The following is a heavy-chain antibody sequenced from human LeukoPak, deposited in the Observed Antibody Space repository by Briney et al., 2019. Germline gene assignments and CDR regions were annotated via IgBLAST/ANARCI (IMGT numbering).Heavy chain of an antibody. V-gene: IGHV1-69*04. J-gene: IGHJ6*02. CDR3: ARAEVHGYGTYYYGMDV. CDR2: IIPILGIA. CDR1: GYTFTHYA. D-gene: IGHD5-18*01. Sequence: SVKVSCKASGYTFTHYAMHWVRQAPGQGLEWMGRIIPILGIANYAQKFQGRVTITADKSTSTAYMELSSLRSEDTAVYYCARAEVHGYGTYYYGMDVWGQGTTVTVSS.